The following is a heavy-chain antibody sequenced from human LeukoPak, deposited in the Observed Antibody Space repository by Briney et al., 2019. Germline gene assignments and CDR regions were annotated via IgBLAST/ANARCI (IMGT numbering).Heavy chain of an antibody. CDR3: ARRGLTNEDTYCNSTGCYIASGDWFDP. Sequence: SVKVSCKASGGTFSSYAISWVRQAPGQGLEWMGRIIPILGIANYAQKFQGRVTITADKSTSTAYMELSSLRSDDTAVYYCARRGLTNEDTYCNSTGCYIASGDWFDPWGQGTLVTVSS. D-gene: IGHD2-2*02. CDR2: IIPILGIA. CDR1: GGTFSSYA. J-gene: IGHJ5*02. V-gene: IGHV1-69*04.